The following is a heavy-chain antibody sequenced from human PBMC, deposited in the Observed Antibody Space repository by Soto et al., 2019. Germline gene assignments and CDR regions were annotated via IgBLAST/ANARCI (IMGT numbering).Heavy chain of an antibody. CDR3: ARDHDDFFPHYYYGMDV. D-gene: IGHD3-3*01. CDR2: ISAYNGNT. Sequence: ASVKVSCKASGYTFTSYGISWVRQAPGQGLEWMGWISAYNGNTNYAQKLQGRVTMTTDTSTSTAYMELRSLRSDDTAVYYCARDHDDFFPHYYYGMDVWGQGTTVTVSS. V-gene: IGHV1-18*01. CDR1: GYTFTSYG. J-gene: IGHJ6*02.